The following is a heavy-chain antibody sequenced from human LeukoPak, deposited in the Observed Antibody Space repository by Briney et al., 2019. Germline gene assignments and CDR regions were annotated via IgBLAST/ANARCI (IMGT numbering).Heavy chain of an antibody. CDR2: ISYDGSNK. Sequence: GGSLRLSCAASGFTFSSYAMHWVRQAPGKGLEWVAVISYDGSNKYYADSVKGRFTISRDNSKNTLYLQMNSLRAEDTAVYYCARDLYSSSWYDYWGQGTLVTVSS. CDR3: ARDLYSSSWYDY. CDR1: GFTFSSYA. D-gene: IGHD6-13*01. V-gene: IGHV3-30*04. J-gene: IGHJ4*02.